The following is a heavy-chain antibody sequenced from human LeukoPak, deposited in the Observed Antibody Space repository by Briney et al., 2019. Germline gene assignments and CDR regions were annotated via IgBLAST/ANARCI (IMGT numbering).Heavy chain of an antibody. CDR1: EFTFSSYA. J-gene: IGHJ6*03. CDR2: ISGSGDRT. Sequence: GGSLRLSCAASEFTFSSYAMTWVRQAPGKGLEWVSAISGSGDRTYFADSVKGRFSITRDNSKNTLYLQMNSLRAEDTAVYYCARDNGVVHGVYYMDVWGKGTTVTVS. V-gene: IGHV3-23*01. D-gene: IGHD3-3*01. CDR3: ARDNGVVHGVYYMDV.